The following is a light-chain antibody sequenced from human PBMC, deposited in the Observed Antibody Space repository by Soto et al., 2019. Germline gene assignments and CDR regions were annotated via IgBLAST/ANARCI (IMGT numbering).Light chain of an antibody. Sequence: EIVLTQSPGTLSLSPVERATLSCRASQSVSSSYLAWYQQKPGQAPRLLIYGASNRATGIPDRFSVSGSGTDFTLTISRLEPEDFAVYYCQQYGSSPLTFGGGTKVVIK. CDR2: GAS. CDR3: QQYGSSPLT. V-gene: IGKV3-20*01. CDR1: QSVSSSY. J-gene: IGKJ4*01.